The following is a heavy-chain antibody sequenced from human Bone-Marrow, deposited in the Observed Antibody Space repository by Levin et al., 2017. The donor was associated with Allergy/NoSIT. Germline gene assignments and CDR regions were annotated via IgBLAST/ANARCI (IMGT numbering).Heavy chain of an antibody. J-gene: IGHJ4*02. Sequence: GESLKISCAASGFTFSSYGMHWVRQAPGKGLEWVAVISYDGSNKYYADSVKGRFTISRDNSKNTLYLQMNSLRAEDTAVYYCAKLPVTTQFDYWGQGTLVTVSS. CDR2: ISYDGSNK. V-gene: IGHV3-30*18. CDR3: AKLPVTTQFDY. CDR1: GFTFSSYG. D-gene: IGHD4-17*01.